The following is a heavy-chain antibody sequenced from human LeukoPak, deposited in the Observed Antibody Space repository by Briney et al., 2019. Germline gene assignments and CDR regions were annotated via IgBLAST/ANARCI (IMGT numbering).Heavy chain of an antibody. D-gene: IGHD2-2*01. CDR2: ISFDGSNK. CDR3: AREVVVPASLYAFDI. CDR1: GFTFSDYG. V-gene: IGHV3-30*03. Sequence: GGSLRLSCAVSGFTFSDYGMHWVRQAPGKGLEWVAVISFDGSNKYYADSVKGRFTISRDNSKNTLYLQMNSLRAEDTAVYYCAREVVVPASLYAFDIWGQGTMVTVSS. J-gene: IGHJ3*02.